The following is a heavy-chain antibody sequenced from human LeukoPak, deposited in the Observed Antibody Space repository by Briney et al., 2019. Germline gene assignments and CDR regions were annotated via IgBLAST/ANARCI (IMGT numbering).Heavy chain of an antibody. Sequence: PGGSLRLSCAASGFTFSTYGMNWVRQAPGKGLEWVAYIRYDGSYTNYADSVKGRFTISRDNSKNTLYLQMNGLRAEDTAVYFCAKVIEGSCTPTSCPPNRWGQGTLVTVSS. CDR2: IRYDGSYT. V-gene: IGHV3-30*02. CDR3: AKVIEGSCTPTSCPPNR. J-gene: IGHJ5*02. CDR1: GFTFSTYG. D-gene: IGHD2-2*01.